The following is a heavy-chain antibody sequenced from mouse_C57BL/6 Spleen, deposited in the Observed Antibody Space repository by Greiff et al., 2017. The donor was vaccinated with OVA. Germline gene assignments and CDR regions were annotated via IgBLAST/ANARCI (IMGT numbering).Heavy chain of an antibody. Sequence: VQLQQSGPELVKPGASVKISCKASGYTFTDYYMNWVKQSHGKSLEWIGDINPNNGGTSYNQKFKGKATLTVDKSSSTAYMELRSLTSEDSAVYYFATPSTMVTPGYFDYWGQGTTLTVSS. V-gene: IGHV1-26*01. J-gene: IGHJ2*01. CDR3: ATPSTMVTPGYFDY. CDR1: GYTFTDYY. D-gene: IGHD2-2*01. CDR2: INPNNGGT.